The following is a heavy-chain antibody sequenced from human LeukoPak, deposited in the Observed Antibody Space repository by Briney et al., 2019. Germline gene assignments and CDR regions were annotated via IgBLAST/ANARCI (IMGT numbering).Heavy chain of an antibody. V-gene: IGHV3-23*01. D-gene: IGHD2-2*01. Sequence: PGGSLRLSCAASGFTFSSYSMNWVRQAPGKGLEWVSAISGSGGSTYYADSVKGRFTISRDNSKNTLYLQMNSLRAEDTAVYYCAKLPPCTSTSCDLSAGYWGQGTLVTVSS. CDR2: ISGSGGST. CDR1: GFTFSSYS. CDR3: AKLPPCTSTSCDLSAGY. J-gene: IGHJ4*02.